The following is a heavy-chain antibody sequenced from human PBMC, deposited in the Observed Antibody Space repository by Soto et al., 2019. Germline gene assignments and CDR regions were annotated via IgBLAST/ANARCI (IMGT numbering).Heavy chain of an antibody. CDR3: ATVSGGWYFDL. CDR2: IGGSGGST. D-gene: IGHD3-16*01. Sequence: EVQLLESGGGLVQPGGSLRLSSAASGFTFSSYALSGFRQSPGKGLEWVSAIGGSGGSTYYADSVKGRFTISRDNSKNTLYLQMNSLRAEDPAVYYCATVSGGWYFDLWGRGTLVTVSS. J-gene: IGHJ2*01. V-gene: IGHV3-23*01. CDR1: GFTFSSYA.